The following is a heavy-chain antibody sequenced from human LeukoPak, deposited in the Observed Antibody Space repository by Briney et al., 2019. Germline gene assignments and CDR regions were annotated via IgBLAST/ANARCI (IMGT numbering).Heavy chain of an antibody. J-gene: IGHJ4*02. D-gene: IGHD3-22*01. V-gene: IGHV3-23*01. CDR1: GFTFSSYA. CDR2: ISGSDGST. Sequence: GGSLRLSCAASGFTFSSYAMNWVRQAPGKGLEWVSGISGSDGSTYYADSVKGRFTISRDNSKNTLYLQMNSLRAEDTAVYYCAKATTFYYYDSNGYLDYWGQGTLVTVSS. CDR3: AKATTFYYYDSNGYLDY.